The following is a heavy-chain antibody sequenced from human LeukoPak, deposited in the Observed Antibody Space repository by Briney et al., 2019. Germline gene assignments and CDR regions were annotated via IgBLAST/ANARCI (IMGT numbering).Heavy chain of an antibody. D-gene: IGHD3-3*01. V-gene: IGHV4-61*02. CDR2: IYTSGST. CDR1: GGSISSGSYY. CDR3: ARLRITIFGVVTPSDAFDI. Sequence: SETLSLTCTVSGGSISSGSYYWSWIRQPAGKGLEWTGRIYTSGSTNYNPSLKSRVTISVDTSKNQFSLKLSSVTAADTAVYYCARLRITIFGVVTPSDAFDIWGQGTMVTVSS. J-gene: IGHJ3*02.